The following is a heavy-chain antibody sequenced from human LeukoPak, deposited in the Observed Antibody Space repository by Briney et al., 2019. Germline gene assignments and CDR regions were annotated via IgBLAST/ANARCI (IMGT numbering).Heavy chain of an antibody. J-gene: IGHJ4*02. CDR1: GGTFRSYA. CDR3: ARYTFGGVIVLDY. D-gene: IGHD3-16*02. Sequence: ASVKVSCKASGGTFRSYAITWVRQAPGQGLEWMGWISAYNGNTNYAQKLQGRVTMTTDTSTSTAYMELRSLRSDDTAVYYCARYTFGGVIVLDYWGQGTLVTVSS. V-gene: IGHV1-18*01. CDR2: ISAYNGNT.